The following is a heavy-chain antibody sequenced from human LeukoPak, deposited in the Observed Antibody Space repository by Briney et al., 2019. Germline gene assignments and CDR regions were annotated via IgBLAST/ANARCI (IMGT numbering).Heavy chain of an antibody. V-gene: IGHV1-69*13. CDR1: GGTFSSYA. D-gene: IGHD3-22*01. CDR2: IIPIFGTA. J-gene: IGHJ4*02. CDR3: AKDFEYSSGYPDY. Sequence: ASVKVSCKASGGTFSSYAISWVRQAPGQGLEWMGGIIPIFGTANYAQKFQGRVTITADESTSTAYMELSSLRSEDTAVYYCAKDFEYSSGYPDYWGQGTLVTVSS.